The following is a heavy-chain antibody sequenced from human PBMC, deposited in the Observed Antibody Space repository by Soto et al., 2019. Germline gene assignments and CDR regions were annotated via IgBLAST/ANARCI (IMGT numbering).Heavy chain of an antibody. Sequence: GGSLRLSCAASGFTFDDYAMHWVRQAPGKGLEWVASISWNSGGIGYADSVKGRFTISRDNAKNSLSLQMNSLRPEDTALYYFVKDKWYLNTWYLDYWGQGTLVTVSS. CDR3: VKDKWYLNTWYLDY. CDR2: ISWNSGGI. D-gene: IGHD6-13*01. V-gene: IGHV3-9*01. J-gene: IGHJ4*02. CDR1: GFTFDDYA.